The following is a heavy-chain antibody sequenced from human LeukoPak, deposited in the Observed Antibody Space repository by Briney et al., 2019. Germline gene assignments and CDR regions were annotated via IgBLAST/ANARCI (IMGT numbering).Heavy chain of an antibody. CDR3: ARVKDDYVWGSYSY. D-gene: IGHD3-16*01. V-gene: IGHV1-2*04. J-gene: IGHJ4*02. CDR2: INPNSGGT. Sequence: ASVKVSCKASGYTFTGYYMHWVRQAPGQGLEWMGRINPNSGGTNYAQKFQGWVTMTRDTSISTAYMELSRLRSDDTAVYYCARVKDDYVWGSYSYWGQGTLVTVSS. CDR1: GYTFTGYY.